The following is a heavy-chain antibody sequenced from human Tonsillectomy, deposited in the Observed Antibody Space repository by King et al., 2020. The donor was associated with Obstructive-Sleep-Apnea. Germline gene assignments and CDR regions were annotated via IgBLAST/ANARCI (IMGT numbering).Heavy chain of an antibody. Sequence: QLVQSGADVKKPGASVKVSCKTSGYSFTSYGISWVRQAPGQGLEWMGWINTYNGNTEHAQKVQGRVTMTTDTSTSTAYMELRSLRSDDTAVYYCASALVGATLEYVQHWGQGTLLTVSS. CDR1: GYSFTSYG. J-gene: IGHJ1*01. V-gene: IGHV1-18*04. CDR3: ASALVGATLEYVQH. D-gene: IGHD1-26*01. CDR2: INTYNGNT.